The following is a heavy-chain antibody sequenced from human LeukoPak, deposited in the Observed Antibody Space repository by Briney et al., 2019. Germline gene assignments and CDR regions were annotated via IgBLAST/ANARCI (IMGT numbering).Heavy chain of an antibody. Sequence: GGSLRLSCAASKFTFSSYGMHWVRQAPGKGLEWVAFISDDGSNKYYRDSVKGRFTLSRDNSKNTLYLQMNSLRAEDTAVYYCAKFLSPFTPRDDAFDIWGQGTMVTVSS. J-gene: IGHJ3*02. V-gene: IGHV3-30*18. CDR3: AKFLSPFTPRDDAFDI. CDR2: ISDDGSNK. CDR1: KFTFSSYG.